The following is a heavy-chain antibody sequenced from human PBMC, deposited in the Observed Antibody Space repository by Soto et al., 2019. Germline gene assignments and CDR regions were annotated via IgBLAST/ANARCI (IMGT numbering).Heavy chain of an antibody. J-gene: IGHJ4*02. CDR2: IIPILGIA. CDR3: ARNYGDYDYYFDY. D-gene: IGHD4-17*01. Sequence: QVQLVQSGAEVKKPASSVKVSCKASGGTFSSYTISCVRQAPGQGLEWMGRIIPILGIANYAQKFQGRVTITADKSTSTAYMELSSLRSEDTAVYYCARNYGDYDYYFDYWGQGTLVTVSS. CDR1: GGTFSSYT. V-gene: IGHV1-69*02.